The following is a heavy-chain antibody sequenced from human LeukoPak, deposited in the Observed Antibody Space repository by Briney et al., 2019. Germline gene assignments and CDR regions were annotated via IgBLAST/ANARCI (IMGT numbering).Heavy chain of an antibody. V-gene: IGHV3-9*01. Sequence: SLTRSCAASGFTFDDYAMLWVRPAPGMGREWVSGISGNSGSIGYADSVQGRFTISTDNAKNSLYLQMNSLRAEDTALYYCSTSGFYYYYGMDVWGQGTTVTVSS. CDR2: ISGNSGSI. CDR3: STSGFYYYYGMDV. J-gene: IGHJ6*02. CDR1: GFTFDDYA. D-gene: IGHD2-2*01.